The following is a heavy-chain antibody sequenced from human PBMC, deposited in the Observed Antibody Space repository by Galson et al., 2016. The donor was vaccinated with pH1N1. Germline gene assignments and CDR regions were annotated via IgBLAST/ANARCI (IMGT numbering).Heavy chain of an antibody. J-gene: IGHJ6*03. Sequence: SLRLSCAASGFTFIAFEMNWVRQAPGKGLEWVSFISTGGSDIQYADSVKGRFTVSRDNAKNSVYLQMNRLRVEDTAVYYCVRVRLDRLSSWPPFSHFYYMDVWGRGTTVSVSS. D-gene: IGHD2-2*01. V-gene: IGHV3-48*03. CDR3: VRVRLDRLSSWPPFSHFYYMDV. CDR2: ISTGGSDI. CDR1: GFTFIAFE.